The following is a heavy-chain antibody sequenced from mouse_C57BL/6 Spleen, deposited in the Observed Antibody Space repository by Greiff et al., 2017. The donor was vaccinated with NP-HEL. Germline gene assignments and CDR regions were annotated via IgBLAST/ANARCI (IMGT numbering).Heavy chain of an antibody. D-gene: IGHD1-1*01. J-gene: IGHJ1*03. CDR2: INPSNGGT. V-gene: IGHV1-53*01. Sequence: QVQLKQPGTELVKPGASVKLSCKASGYTFTSYWMHWVKQRPGQGLEWIGNINPSNGGTNYNEKFKSKATLTVDKSSSTAYMQLSSLTSEDSAVYYCARPSYYGSTDWYFDVWGTGTTVTVSS. CDR1: GYTFTSYW. CDR3: ARPSYYGSTDWYFDV.